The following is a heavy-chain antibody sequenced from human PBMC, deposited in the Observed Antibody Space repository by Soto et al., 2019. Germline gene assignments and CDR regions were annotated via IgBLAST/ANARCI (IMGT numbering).Heavy chain of an antibody. D-gene: IGHD1-1*01. Sequence: QVQLEQSGAEVKKPGSSVKVSCKASGGTFRNSAISWVRQAPGQGLEWMGGIMPIFRTPDYAQKFHGRVTITADETTSTSYMEVSGLRSDDTAVYYCARDNDRPQLGGNYYYILDVWGHGTTVTVSS. CDR3: ARDNDRPQLGGNYYYILDV. V-gene: IGHV1-69*12. CDR2: IMPIFRTP. CDR1: GGTFRNSA. J-gene: IGHJ6*02.